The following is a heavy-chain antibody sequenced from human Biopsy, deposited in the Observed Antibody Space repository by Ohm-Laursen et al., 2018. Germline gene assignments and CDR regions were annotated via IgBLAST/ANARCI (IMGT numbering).Heavy chain of an antibody. J-gene: IGHJ1*01. CDR3: AKGQDLRGGAEYFQH. V-gene: IGHV1-2*02. CDR1: GYTFTGQY. Sequence: ASVKVSCKASGYTFTGQYLHWVRQVPGQGLEWMGWINPHSGTTKFAQDFQGRVTMTRGTSITTAYMELRRLRSDDAAVYYCAKGQDLRGGAEYFQHWGQGALVTVSS. D-gene: IGHD2-15*01. CDR2: INPHSGTT.